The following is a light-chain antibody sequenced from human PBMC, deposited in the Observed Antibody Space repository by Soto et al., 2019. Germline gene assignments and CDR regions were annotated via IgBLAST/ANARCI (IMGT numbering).Light chain of an antibody. J-gene: IGKJ5*01. V-gene: IGKV3-15*01. Sequence: EILMRQCPGTLCVSPGDRAILSCMASQSVSSNLAWYQQKPGQAPRLLIYGASTRATGIPARFSGSGSGTEFTLTISSLPSEDFAVYYCQQYNNWPPITLGQGPRLEIK. CDR2: GAS. CDR3: QQYNNWPPIT. CDR1: QSVSSN.